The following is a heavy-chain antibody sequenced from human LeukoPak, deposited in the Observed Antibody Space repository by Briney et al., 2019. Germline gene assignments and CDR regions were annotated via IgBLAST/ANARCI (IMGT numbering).Heavy chain of an antibody. D-gene: IGHD1-1*01. CDR1: GFTFSSYG. J-gene: IGHJ6*04. CDR3: AKVGNNWNSRPYYYYYGMDV. Sequence: GRCLRLSCAASGFTFSSYGMHWVRQAPGKGLEWVAVISYDGSNKYYADSVKGRFTISRDNSKNTLYLQMNSLRAEDTAVYYCAKVGNNWNSRPYYYYYGMDVWGKGTTVTVSS. V-gene: IGHV3-30*18. CDR2: ISYDGSNK.